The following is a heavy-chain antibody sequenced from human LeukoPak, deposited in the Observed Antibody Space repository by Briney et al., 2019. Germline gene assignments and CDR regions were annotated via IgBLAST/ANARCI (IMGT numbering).Heavy chain of an antibody. CDR3: ARSRAFNSGAFDP. J-gene: IGHJ5*02. CDR2: IYNGVNT. D-gene: IGHD1-26*01. V-gene: IGHV4-61*01. Sequence: SETLSLTCTVSGASVSSASYWTWIRQPPGEGVEWIAHIYNGVNTNYNPSLKSRVTISVDTSKNHFSLRLNSVTAADTAVYYCARSRAFNSGAFDPWGQGSLVTVSS. CDR1: GASVSSASY.